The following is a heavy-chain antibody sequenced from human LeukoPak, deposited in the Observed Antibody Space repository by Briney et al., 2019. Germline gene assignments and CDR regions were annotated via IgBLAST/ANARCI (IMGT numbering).Heavy chain of an antibody. CDR3: ARSYGFGELFDY. CDR1: GYTFTSYD. V-gene: IGHV1-8*03. J-gene: IGHJ4*02. CDR2: MNPNSGNT. Sequence: GASVTVSCKASGYTFTSYDINWVRQATGQGLEWMGWMNPNSGNTGYAQKFQGRVTITRNTSISTAYMELSSLRSEDTAVYYCARSYGFGELFDYWGQGTLVTVSS. D-gene: IGHD3-10*01.